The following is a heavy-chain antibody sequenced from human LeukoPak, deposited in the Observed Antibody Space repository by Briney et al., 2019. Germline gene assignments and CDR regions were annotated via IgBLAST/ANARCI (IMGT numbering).Heavy chain of an antibody. CDR2: IYSDGST. CDR3: ARGDWQS. J-gene: IGHJ5*02. D-gene: IGHD2-21*01. CDR1: GFTVSSKY. V-gene: IGHV3-53*01. Sequence: GGSLRLSCAASGFTVSSKYMTWVRQAPGKGLEWVSVIYSDGSTYYADSVKGRFTISRDNSKNTLYIQMSSLRADDTAVYYCARGDWQSWGQGTLVTVSS.